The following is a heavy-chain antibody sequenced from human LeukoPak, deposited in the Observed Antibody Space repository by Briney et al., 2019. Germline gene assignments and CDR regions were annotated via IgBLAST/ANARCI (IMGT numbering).Heavy chain of an antibody. V-gene: IGHV3-23*01. CDR2: ISGSGGST. CDR1: GFTFSSYS. Sequence: GGSLRLSCAASGFTFSSYSMNWVRQAPGKGLEWVSAISGSGGSTYYADSVKGRFTISRDNSKNTLYLQMNSLRAEDTAVYYCAKEGGYYYYYYYMDVWGKGTTVTVSS. CDR3: AKEGGYYYYYYYMDV. D-gene: IGHD3-16*01. J-gene: IGHJ6*03.